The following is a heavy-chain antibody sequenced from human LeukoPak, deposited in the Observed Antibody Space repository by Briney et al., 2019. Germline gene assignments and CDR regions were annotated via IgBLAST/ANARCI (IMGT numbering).Heavy chain of an antibody. D-gene: IGHD7-27*01. Sequence: PGGSLRLSCAASAFTFSDYSMNWVRQAPGKGLEWISYIDTSSSTMYYADSVRGRFTISRDNAKESLYLQMNSLRDEDTAVYYCAREDDSWGPNNLDLWGQGTMVTVSS. CDR3: AREDDSWGPNNLDL. V-gene: IGHV3-48*02. J-gene: IGHJ3*01. CDR2: IDTSSSTM. CDR1: AFTFSDYS.